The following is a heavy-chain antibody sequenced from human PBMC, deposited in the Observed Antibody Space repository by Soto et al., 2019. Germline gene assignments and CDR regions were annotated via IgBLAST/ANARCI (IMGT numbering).Heavy chain of an antibody. CDR2: IWYDGSNK. V-gene: IGHV3-33*01. CDR1: GFTFSSYG. J-gene: IGHJ4*02. D-gene: IGHD6-13*01. CDR3: SRVLAAAGSAHFDY. Sequence: QVQLVESGGGVVQPGRSLRLSCEASGFTFSSYGMHWVRQAPGKGLEWVAVIWYDGSNKYYADSVKGRFTISRDNSKNTLYLQMNSLRAEDTAVYYCSRVLAAAGSAHFDYWGQGALVTVSS.